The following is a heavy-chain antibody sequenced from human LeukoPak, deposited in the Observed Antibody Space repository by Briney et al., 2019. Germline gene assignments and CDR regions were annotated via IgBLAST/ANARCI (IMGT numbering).Heavy chain of an antibody. J-gene: IGHJ4*02. CDR2: IWSDGNNK. CDR1: GFRFSSYA. Sequence: PGKSLRLSCAASGFRFSSYAMYWVRQAPGKGLGWVAVIWSDGNNKYYSDSVKGRFIISRDNSNNTLYLQMNSLRAEDTAVYYCARDGLTDSSGYTVMDSWDQGTLVIVSS. CDR3: ARDGLTDSSGYTVMDS. D-gene: IGHD3-22*01. V-gene: IGHV3-33*07.